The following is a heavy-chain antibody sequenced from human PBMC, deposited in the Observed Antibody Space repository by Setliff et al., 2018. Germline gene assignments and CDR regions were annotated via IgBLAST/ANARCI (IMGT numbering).Heavy chain of an antibody. D-gene: IGHD3-22*01. CDR2: IHYSGST. Sequence: SETLSLTCTVSGGSVSSGSYFWSWIRQPPGKGLEWIGYIHYSGSTSNNPSLKSRVTMSVDTSKNQFSLKLNSVTAADTAIYYCARYDSSGYSENYYFDYWGQGTLVTVSS. CDR1: GGSVSSGSYF. J-gene: IGHJ4*02. CDR3: ARYDSSGYSENYYFDY. V-gene: IGHV4-61*01.